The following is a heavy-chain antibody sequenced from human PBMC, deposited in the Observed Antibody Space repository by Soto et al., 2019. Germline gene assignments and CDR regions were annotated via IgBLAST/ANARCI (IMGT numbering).Heavy chain of an antibody. CDR2: ISSSSSYI. Sequence: GGSLRLSCAASGFTFSSYSMNWVRQAPGKGLEWVSSISSSSSYIYYADSVKGRFTISRDNAKNSLYLQMNSLRAEDTAVYYCAREPVACSSTSCLSGAFDIWGQGTMVTVSS. V-gene: IGHV3-21*01. CDR3: AREPVACSSTSCLSGAFDI. D-gene: IGHD2-2*01. CDR1: GFTFSSYS. J-gene: IGHJ3*02.